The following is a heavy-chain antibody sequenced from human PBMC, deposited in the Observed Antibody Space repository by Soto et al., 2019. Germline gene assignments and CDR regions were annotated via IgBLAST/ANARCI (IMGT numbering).Heavy chain of an antibody. Sequence: PSETLSLTCTVSGGSISSYYWSWIRQPPGKGLEWIGYIYYSGSTNYNPSLKSRVTISVDTSKNQFSLKLSSVTAADTAVYYCARVNSGYDCDYWGQGTLVTVSS. D-gene: IGHD5-12*01. CDR3: ARVNSGYDCDY. CDR2: IYYSGST. CDR1: GGSISSYY. J-gene: IGHJ4*02. V-gene: IGHV4-59*01.